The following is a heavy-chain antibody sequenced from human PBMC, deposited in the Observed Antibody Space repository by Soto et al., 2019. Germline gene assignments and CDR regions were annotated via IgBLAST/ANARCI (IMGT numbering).Heavy chain of an antibody. CDR1: GFTFSSYG. J-gene: IGHJ6*02. CDR3: AKDVRHYGGKDYYYGMDV. V-gene: IGHV3-30*18. CDR2: ISYDGSNK. D-gene: IGHD4-17*01. Sequence: PVGSLRLSCAASGFTFSSYGMHWVRQAPGKGLEWVAVISYDGSNKYYADSVKGRFTISRDNSKNTLYLQMNSLRAEDTAVYYCAKDVRHYGGKDYYYGMDVWGQGTTVTVSS.